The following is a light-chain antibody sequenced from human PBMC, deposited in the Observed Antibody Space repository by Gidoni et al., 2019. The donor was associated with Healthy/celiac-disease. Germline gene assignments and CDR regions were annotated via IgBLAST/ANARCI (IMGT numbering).Light chain of an antibody. Sequence: SYELTQPPSVSVSPGQTASITCSGDKLGDKYACWYQQKPGQSPVLVIDQDSKRPPGIPERFSGSNSGNTATLTISGTQAMDEADYYCQAWDSSTASVVFGGGTKLTVL. J-gene: IGLJ2*01. CDR3: QAWDSSTASVV. V-gene: IGLV3-1*01. CDR1: KLGDKY. CDR2: QDS.